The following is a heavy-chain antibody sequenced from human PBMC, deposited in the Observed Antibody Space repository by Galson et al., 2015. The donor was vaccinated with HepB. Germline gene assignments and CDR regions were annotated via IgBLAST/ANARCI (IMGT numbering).Heavy chain of an antibody. D-gene: IGHD6-13*01. CDR1: GFTFGDYA. CDR2: IRSKAYGGTT. Sequence: SLRLSCAASGFTFGDYAMSWVRQAPGKGLEWVGFIRSKAYGGTTEYAASVKGRFTISRDDSKSIAYLQMNSLKTEDTAVYYCSSLPLSQQLRGEGDYWGQGTLVTVSS. CDR3: SSLPLSQQLRGEGDY. V-gene: IGHV3-49*04. J-gene: IGHJ4*02.